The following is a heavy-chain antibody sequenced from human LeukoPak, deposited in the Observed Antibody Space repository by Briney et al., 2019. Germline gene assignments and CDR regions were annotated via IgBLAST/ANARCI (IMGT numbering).Heavy chain of an antibody. Sequence: GGSLKLSCAASGFSFSGSAIHWVRQAPGRGLEWVGRIRGAGYSDAPAYVASVRGRFTISRDDSKSTAYLQMNSLKAEDTAVYYCTVPASGGNWFDPWGPGTLVTVSS. J-gene: IGHJ5*02. CDR2: IRGAGYSDAP. D-gene: IGHD2-2*01. CDR3: TVPASGGNWFDP. V-gene: IGHV3-73*01. CDR1: GFSFSGSA.